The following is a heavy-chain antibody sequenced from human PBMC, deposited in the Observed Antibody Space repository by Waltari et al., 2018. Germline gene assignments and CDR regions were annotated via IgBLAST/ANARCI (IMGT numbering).Heavy chain of an antibody. CDR2: IYYSGST. Sequence: QVQLQESGPGLVKPSETLSLTCTVPGGSISSHYWSWIRQPPGKGLEWIGYIYYSGSTNYNPSLKSRVTISVDTSKNQFSLKLSSVTAADTAVYYCARGTGYYTNWFDPWGQGTLVTVSS. D-gene: IGHD3-9*01. CDR1: GGSISSHY. J-gene: IGHJ5*02. V-gene: IGHV4-59*11. CDR3: ARGTGYYTNWFDP.